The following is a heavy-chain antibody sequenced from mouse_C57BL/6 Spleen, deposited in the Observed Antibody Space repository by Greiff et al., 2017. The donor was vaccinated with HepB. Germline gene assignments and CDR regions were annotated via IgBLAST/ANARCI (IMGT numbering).Heavy chain of an antibody. D-gene: IGHD1-1*01. Sequence: VKLQQSGAELARPGASVKMSCKASGYTFTSYTMHWVKQRPGQGLEWIGYINPSSGYTKYNQKFKDKATLTADKSSSTAYMQLSSLTSEDSAVYYCARSNTTVVADYWGQGTTLTVSS. CDR2: INPSSGYT. J-gene: IGHJ2*01. CDR3: ARSNTTVVADY. V-gene: IGHV1-4*01. CDR1: GYTFTSYT.